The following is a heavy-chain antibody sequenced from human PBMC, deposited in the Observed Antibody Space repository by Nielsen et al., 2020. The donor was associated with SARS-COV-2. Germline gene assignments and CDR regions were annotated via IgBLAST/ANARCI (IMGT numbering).Heavy chain of an antibody. V-gene: IGHV3-30*03. CDR1: GFTFSSYG. J-gene: IGHJ5*02. CDR2: ISYDGSNK. CDR3: ARIGYCSGGSCFHNWFDP. D-gene: IGHD2-15*01. Sequence: GESLKISCAASGFTFSSYGMHWVRQAPGKGLEWVAVISYDGSNKYYADSVKGRFTISRDNAKNSLYLQMNSLRAEDTAVYYCARIGYCSGGSCFHNWFDPWGQGTLVTVSS.